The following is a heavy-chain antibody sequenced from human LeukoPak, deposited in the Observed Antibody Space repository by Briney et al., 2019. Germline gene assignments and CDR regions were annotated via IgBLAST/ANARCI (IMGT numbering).Heavy chain of an antibody. V-gene: IGHV3-30*02. CDR2: IRYDGSNK. CDR3: AKGRYSSSWYWFDP. Sequence: GGSLRLSCAASGFTFSSYGMHWVRQAPGKGLEWVAFIRYDGSNKYYADSVKGRFTISRDNSKNTLYLQMNSLRAEDTAVYYYAKGRYSSSWYWFDPWGQGTLVTVSS. J-gene: IGHJ5*02. D-gene: IGHD6-13*01. CDR1: GFTFSSYG.